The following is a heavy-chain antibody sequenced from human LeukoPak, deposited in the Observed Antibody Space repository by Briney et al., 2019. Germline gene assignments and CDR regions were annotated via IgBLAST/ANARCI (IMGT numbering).Heavy chain of an antibody. CDR3: ARERDFLTGYSVFDI. Sequence: SETLSLTCTVSGGSISSGGYYWSWIRQHPGKGLEWIGYIYYSGSTYYNPSLKSRVTISVDTSKNQFSLKLSSVTAADTAVYYCARERDFLTGYSVFDIWGKGTMVTVSS. CDR2: IYYSGST. V-gene: IGHV4-31*03. CDR1: GGSISSGGYY. J-gene: IGHJ3*02. D-gene: IGHD3-9*01.